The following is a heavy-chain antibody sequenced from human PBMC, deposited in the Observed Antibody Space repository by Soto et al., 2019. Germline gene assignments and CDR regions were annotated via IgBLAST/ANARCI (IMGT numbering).Heavy chain of an antibody. D-gene: IGHD3-10*01. CDR1: GGSFSGYY. J-gene: IGHJ6*02. CDR2: INHSGST. Sequence: SETLSLTCAVYGGSFSGYYWSWIRQPPGKGLEWIGEINHSGSTNYNPSLKSRVTISVDTSKNQFSLKLSSVTAADTAVYYCARGYYGSGSYYFQYYYYGMDVWGQGTTVTVS. V-gene: IGHV4-34*01. CDR3: ARGYYGSGSYYFQYYYYGMDV.